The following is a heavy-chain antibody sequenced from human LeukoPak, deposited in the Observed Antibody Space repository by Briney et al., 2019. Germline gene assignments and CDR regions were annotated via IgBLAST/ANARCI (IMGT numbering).Heavy chain of an antibody. CDR2: MSPSGDT. D-gene: IGHD2-15*01. Sequence: GGSLRLSCAGSGFTFTNFAMTWVRQAPGKGLEWVSSMSPSGDTYYADSVKGRFSISRDASKNTMYLQMSTLRADDTAVYFCAKPTPYGTTWAGGFDLGGQGTMVTVSS. CDR3: AKPTPYGTTWAGGFDL. CDR1: GFTFTNFA. J-gene: IGHJ3*01. V-gene: IGHV3-23*01.